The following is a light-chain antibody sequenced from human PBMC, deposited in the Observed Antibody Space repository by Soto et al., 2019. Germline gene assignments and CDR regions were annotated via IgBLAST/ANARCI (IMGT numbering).Light chain of an antibody. CDR3: HQYGSSPCT. CDR1: QSIKRSS. J-gene: IGKJ2*02. CDR2: GAS. V-gene: IGKV3-20*01. Sequence: EIVVTQSPGTLSLSPGERATLSCRASQSIKRSSLAWYQQKPGQAPRLLIYGASSRATGIPDRFSGSGSGTDSTLTISRLEPEDFAVYYCHQYGSSPCTFGQGTKVDIK.